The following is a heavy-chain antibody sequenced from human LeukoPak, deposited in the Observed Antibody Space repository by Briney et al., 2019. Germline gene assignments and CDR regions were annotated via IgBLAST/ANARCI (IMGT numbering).Heavy chain of an antibody. CDR1: GYSISSGYY. Sequence: TSSETLSLTCTVSGYSISSGYYWGWIRQPPWKGLEWIGSIYHNGSTYYNPSLKSRVTISVDTSKNQFSLKLISVTAADTAVYYCAREGGWGGYDRLYYFDYWGQGTLVTVSS. D-gene: IGHD5-12*01. CDR3: AREGGWGGYDRLYYFDY. J-gene: IGHJ4*02. CDR2: IYHNGST. V-gene: IGHV4-38-2*02.